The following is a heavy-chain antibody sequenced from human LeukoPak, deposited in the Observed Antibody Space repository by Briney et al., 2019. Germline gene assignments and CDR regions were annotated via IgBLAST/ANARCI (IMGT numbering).Heavy chain of an antibody. V-gene: IGHV1-18*01. CDR1: GYTFTSHD. CDR2: ISPFNGNT. J-gene: IGHJ4*02. Sequence: ASVKVSCKASGYTFTSHDFSWVRQAPGQGLEWMGWISPFNGNTNYAEKFRARVTMTEDTSTDTAYMELSSLRSEDTAVYYCATDELIGYWGQGTLVTVSS. CDR3: ATDELIGY.